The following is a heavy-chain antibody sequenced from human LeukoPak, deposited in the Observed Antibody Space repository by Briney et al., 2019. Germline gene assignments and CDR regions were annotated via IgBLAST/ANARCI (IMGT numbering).Heavy chain of an antibody. CDR3: ARSSPIRYCSSTSCHIGGYYMDV. CDR1: GFTFSSYG. J-gene: IGHJ6*03. D-gene: IGHD2-2*01. Sequence: GGSLRLSCAASGFTFSSYGMHWVRQAPGKGLEWVAVISYDGSNKYYADSVKGRFTISRDNSKNSLYLQMNSLRAEDTAVYYCARSSPIRYCSSTSCHIGGYYMDVWGKGTTVTVSS. V-gene: IGHV3-30*03. CDR2: ISYDGSNK.